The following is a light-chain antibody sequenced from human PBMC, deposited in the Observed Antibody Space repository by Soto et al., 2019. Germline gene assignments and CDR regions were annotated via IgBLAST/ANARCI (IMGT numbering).Light chain of an antibody. CDR3: QQYGSSLPLT. J-gene: IGKJ3*01. Sequence: EIVLTQSPGTLSLSPGERATLSCRASQSVSSSYLAWYQQKPGQAPRLLIYGASSRATGIPDRFSGSGSGTDFTLTISRLEAGDFAVYYCQQYGSSLPLTFGPGTKVDIK. CDR1: QSVSSSY. V-gene: IGKV3-20*01. CDR2: GAS.